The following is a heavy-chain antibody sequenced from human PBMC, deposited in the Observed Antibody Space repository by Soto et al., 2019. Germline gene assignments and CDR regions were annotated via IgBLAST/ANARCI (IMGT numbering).Heavy chain of an antibody. D-gene: IGHD3-16*01. CDR2: IKSDGTYT. Sequence: SCTASGFTFSNYWMHWVRQAAGKGLEWVSRIKSDGTYTNYADSVKGRFTISRDNAKNTLSLQMHSLRAEDTAVYFCVGEDFDYWGQGTQVTVSS. CDR1: GFTFSNYW. CDR3: VGEDFDY. J-gene: IGHJ4*02. V-gene: IGHV3-74*01.